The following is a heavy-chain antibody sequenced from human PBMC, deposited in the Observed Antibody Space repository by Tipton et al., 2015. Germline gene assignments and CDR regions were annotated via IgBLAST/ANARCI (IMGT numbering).Heavy chain of an antibody. CDR1: GDSVSSNSAA. D-gene: IGHD3-16*01. V-gene: IGHV6-1*01. CDR2: THFRSKWYN. J-gene: IGHJ4*02. Sequence: GLVKPSQTLLLTCAISGDSVSSNSAAWNWIRQSPSRGLEWLGRTHFRSKWYNDYAVSVKSRITIDPDTSKNQFFLQLNSVTPEDTAVYYCARSYGYTTPFDYWGQGTLVAVS. CDR3: ARSYGYTTPFDY.